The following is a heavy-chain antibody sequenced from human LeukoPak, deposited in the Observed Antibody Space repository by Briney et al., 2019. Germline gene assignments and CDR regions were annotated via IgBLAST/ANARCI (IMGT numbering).Heavy chain of an antibody. D-gene: IGHD2-15*01. CDR2: INHSGST. CDR3: ARGYQRVRRYCSGGSCYSDYYYYGMDV. CDR1: GGSFSGYY. Sequence: KPSETLSLTCAVYGGSFSGYYWSWIRQPPGKGLEWIGEINHSGSTNYNPSLKSRVTISVDTSKNQFSLKLSSVTAADTAVYYCARGYQRVRRYCSGGSCYSDYYYYGMDVWGQGTTVAVSS. V-gene: IGHV4-34*01. J-gene: IGHJ6*02.